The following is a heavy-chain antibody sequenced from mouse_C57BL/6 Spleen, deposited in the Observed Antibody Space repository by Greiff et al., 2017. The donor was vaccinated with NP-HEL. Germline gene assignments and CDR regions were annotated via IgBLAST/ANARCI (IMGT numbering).Heavy chain of an antibody. V-gene: IGHV5-17*01. J-gene: IGHJ3*01. CDR3: ARDDYGAWFAY. CDR2: ISSGSSTI. Sequence: EVKLVESGGGLVKPGGSLKLSCAASGFTFSDYGMHWVRQAPEKGLEWVAYISSGSSTIYYADTVKGRFTISRDNAKNTLFLQRTSLRSENTAMYYCARDDYGAWFAYWGQGTLVTVSA. D-gene: IGHD2-4*01. CDR1: GFTFSDYG.